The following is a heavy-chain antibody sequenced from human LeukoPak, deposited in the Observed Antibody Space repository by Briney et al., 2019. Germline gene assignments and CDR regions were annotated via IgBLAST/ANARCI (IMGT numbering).Heavy chain of an antibody. CDR3: ARAGRIAAAGTGYYYYYMDV. V-gene: IGHV3-30*03. CDR2: ISYDGSNK. Sequence: GGSLRLSCAASGFTFSSYGMHWVRQAPGKGLEWVAVISYDGSNKYYADSVKGRFTISRDNSKNTLYLQMNSLRAEDTAVYYCARAGRIAAAGTGYYYYYMDVWGKGTTVTVSS. J-gene: IGHJ6*03. CDR1: GFTFSSYG. D-gene: IGHD6-13*01.